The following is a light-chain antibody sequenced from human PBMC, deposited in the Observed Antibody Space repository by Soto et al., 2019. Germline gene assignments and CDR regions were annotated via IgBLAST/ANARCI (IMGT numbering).Light chain of an antibody. J-gene: IGKJ5*01. Sequence: ILMRQSPATLSWSPGERATLSVGSVQSVSSNDSAWYQQQPGLAPRLLIYDASNRATGIPDRFSGSGSGTEFTLTISSLQSEDFAVYYCQQYNKWPPITFGQGTRLEIK. V-gene: IGKV3D-15*01. CDR1: QSVSSN. CDR3: QQYNKWPPIT. CDR2: DAS.